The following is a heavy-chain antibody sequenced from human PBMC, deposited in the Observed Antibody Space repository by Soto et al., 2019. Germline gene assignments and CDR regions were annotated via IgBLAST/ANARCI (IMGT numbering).Heavy chain of an antibody. CDR2: IYYSGST. CDR3: ARAGKAAPLYYYGMDV. D-gene: IGHD3-10*01. Sequence: WATLSLTCTVSGASINSYYWSWIRKPPGKGLEWIGYIYYSGSTNYNPSLKSRVTISVDTSKNQFSLKLSSVTAADTAVYYCARAGKAAPLYYYGMDVWVQGTTVTVSS. CDR1: GASINSYY. V-gene: IGHV4-59*01. J-gene: IGHJ6*02.